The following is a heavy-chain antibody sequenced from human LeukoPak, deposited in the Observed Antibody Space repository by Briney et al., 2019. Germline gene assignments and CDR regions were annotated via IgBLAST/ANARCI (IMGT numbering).Heavy chain of an antibody. Sequence: PSETLSLTCTVSGGSISSSRYYWGWIRQPPGKGLEWIGSIYYSGSTYYNPSLQSRVTISIDTSKNQFSLKLGSVIAADTAVYYCASILLYSGSSGIDYWGQGILVTVSS. CDR3: ASILLYSGSSGIDY. J-gene: IGHJ4*02. V-gene: IGHV4-39*01. CDR1: GGSISSSRYY. CDR2: IYYSGST. D-gene: IGHD6-6*01.